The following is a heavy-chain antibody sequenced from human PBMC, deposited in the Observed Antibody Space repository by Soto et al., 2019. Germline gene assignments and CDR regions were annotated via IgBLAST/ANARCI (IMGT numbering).Heavy chain of an antibody. V-gene: IGHV4-31*03. Sequence: QVQLQQSGPGLVKPSQTLSLTCTVSGGSISSGGYYWSWIRQHPGKGLEWIGYIYYSGSTYYNPALHSRLTISVDTSSNQFSPKLSSVTAADTAVYYCARDTPMVRGGIGPWGQGTLVTVSS. CDR2: IYYSGST. J-gene: IGHJ5*02. CDR1: GGSISSGGYY. D-gene: IGHD3-10*01. CDR3: ARDTPMVRGGIGP.